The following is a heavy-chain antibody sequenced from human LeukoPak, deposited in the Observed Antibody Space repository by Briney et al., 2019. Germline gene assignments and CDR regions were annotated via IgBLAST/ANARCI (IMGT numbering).Heavy chain of an antibody. CDR1: GDSVSSNSAA. J-gene: IGHJ6*02. D-gene: IGHD4-17*01. CDR2: TYYRSKWYN. CDR3: ARSPMTTVTTNYYYYGMDV. V-gene: IGHV6-1*01. Sequence: SQTLSLTCAISGDSVSSNSAAWNWIRQSPSTGLEWLGRTYYRSKWYNDYAVSVKSRITINPDTSKNQFSLQLNSVTPEDTAVYYCARSPMTTVTTNYYYYGMDVWGQGTTVTVSS.